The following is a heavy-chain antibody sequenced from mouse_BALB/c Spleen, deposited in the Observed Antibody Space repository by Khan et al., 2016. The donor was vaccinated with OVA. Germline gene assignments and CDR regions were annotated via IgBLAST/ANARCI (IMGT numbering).Heavy chain of an antibody. V-gene: IGHV1-7*01. CDR1: GYTFTSYW. D-gene: IGHD2-1*01. CDR2: INPSTGYT. Sequence: QVQLKQSGAELAKPGASVKMSCKASGYTFTSYWMHWVKQRPGQGLEWIGYINPSTGYTEYNQKFKDKATLTADKSSSTAYMQLSSLTSEDSAVYYCARSPLGNYYYWGQGTTLTVSS. J-gene: IGHJ2*01. CDR3: ARSPLGNYYY.